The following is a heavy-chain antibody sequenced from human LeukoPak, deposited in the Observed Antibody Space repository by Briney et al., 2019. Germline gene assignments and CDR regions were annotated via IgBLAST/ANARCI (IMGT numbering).Heavy chain of an antibody. D-gene: IGHD7-27*01. CDR1: GGSMSSYY. CDR2: ISHSGST. J-gene: IGHJ4*02. Sequence: SETLSLTCTVSGGSMSSYYRSWIRQPPGKGLEWIGYISHSGSTKYNPSLKSRVTISVDTSKNQFSLKLNSVTAADTAVYYCVRHRNWDFDYWGQGTLVTVPS. V-gene: IGHV4-59*08. CDR3: VRHRNWDFDY.